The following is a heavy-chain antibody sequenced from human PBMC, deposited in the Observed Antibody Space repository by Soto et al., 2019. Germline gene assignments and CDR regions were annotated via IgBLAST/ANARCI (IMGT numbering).Heavy chain of an antibody. J-gene: IGHJ6*02. CDR1: GFSFSRYT. Sequence: GESLKISCVGSGFSFSRYTVGWVRQVPGKGLEWMGVIHPGDSDTRYSPSFQGQVTISADKSISTAYLQWSSLKASDTAMYYCTLSYGGSYYYYYLIAVRGQRTTVTGSS. CDR2: IHPGDSDT. CDR3: TLSYGGSYYYYYLIAV. D-gene: IGHD4-17*01. V-gene: IGHV5-51*01.